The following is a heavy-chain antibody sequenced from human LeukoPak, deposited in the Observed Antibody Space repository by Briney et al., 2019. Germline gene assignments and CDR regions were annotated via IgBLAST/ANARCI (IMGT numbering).Heavy chain of an antibody. CDR1: GYTFTSYD. V-gene: IGHV1-8*01. D-gene: IGHD5-12*01. J-gene: IGHJ5*02. CDR3: ARDGYNHWGFDP. CDR2: MNPNSGNT. Sequence: ASVKVSCKASGYTFTSYDINWVRQAPGQGLEWMGWMNPNSGNTGYAQKFQGRVTMTRNTSISTAYMELSSLRSEDTAVYYCARDGYNHWGFDPWGQGTLVTVSS.